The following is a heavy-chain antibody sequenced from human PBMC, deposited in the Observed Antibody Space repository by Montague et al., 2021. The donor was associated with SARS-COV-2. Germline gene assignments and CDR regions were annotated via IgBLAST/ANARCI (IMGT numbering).Heavy chain of an antibody. D-gene: IGHD5-24*01. V-gene: IGHV4-59*01. CDR3: ASHRGDGSLYGMDV. CDR2: IYYSGST. CDR1: GGSISSYY. J-gene: IGHJ6*02. Sequence: SETLSLTCTVSGGSISSYYWSWIRQPPGKGLEWIGYIYYSGSTNYNPSLKSRVTISVDTSKNQFSLKLSSVTAADTAVYYCASHRGDGSLYGMDVWGPGTTVTVSS.